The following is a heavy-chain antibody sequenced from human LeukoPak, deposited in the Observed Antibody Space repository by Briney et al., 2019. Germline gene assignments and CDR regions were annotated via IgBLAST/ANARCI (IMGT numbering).Heavy chain of an antibody. CDR1: GFTFSSYA. D-gene: IGHD2-15*01. CDR3: ATTLGYCSGGSCYSGEFDY. J-gene: IGHJ4*02. V-gene: IGHV3-23*01. CDR2: ISGSGGST. Sequence: GGSLRLSCAASGFTFSSYAMSWVRQAPGKGLEWVSAISGSGGSTYYADSVKGRSTISRDNSKNTLYLQMNSLRAEDTAVYYCATTLGYCSGGSCYSGEFDYWGQGTLVTVSS.